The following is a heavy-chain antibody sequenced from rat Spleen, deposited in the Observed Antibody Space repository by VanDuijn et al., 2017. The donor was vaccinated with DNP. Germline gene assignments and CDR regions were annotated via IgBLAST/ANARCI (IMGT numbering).Heavy chain of an antibody. D-gene: IGHD3-1*01. V-gene: IGHV2-38*01. J-gene: IGHJ4*01. CDR2: TWSGGST. CDR3: ARALATVAPTGAMDA. CDR1: GFSLSSFS. Sequence: QVQLQVTGPGLVSPSATLTLNCTVSGFSLSSFSVRWARMPSGRGPGWIAATWSGGSTDYNSALKSRLSISRDTSTSQVFLKMNIVKTEDTAMYFCARALATVAPTGAMDAWGQGTSVTVSS.